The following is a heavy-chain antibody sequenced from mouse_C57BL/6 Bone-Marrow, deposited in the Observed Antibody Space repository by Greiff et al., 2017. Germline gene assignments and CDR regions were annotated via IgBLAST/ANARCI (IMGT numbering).Heavy chain of an antibody. CDR2: INPYNGGT. V-gene: IGHV1-19*01. Sequence: VQLQQSGPVLVKPGASVKMSCKASGYTFTDYYMNWVKQSHGKSLEWLGVINPYNGGTSYNQKFKGKATLTVDKSSSTAYMELNSLTSEDSAVYYCARGFYYGNYVGFAYWGQGTLVTVSA. CDR3: ARGFYYGNYVGFAY. J-gene: IGHJ3*01. D-gene: IGHD2-1*01. CDR1: GYTFTDYY.